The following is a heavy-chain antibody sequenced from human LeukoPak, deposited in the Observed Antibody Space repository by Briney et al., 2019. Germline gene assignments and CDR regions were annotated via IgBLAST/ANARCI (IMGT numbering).Heavy chain of an antibody. CDR1: GGSISRSS. J-gene: IGHJ2*01. V-gene: IGHV4-59*08. CDR3: AGHKVHDFGGSDWYFDL. D-gene: IGHD4-23*01. CDR2: MFYGGDT. Sequence: SETLSLTCTVSGGSISRSSWSWIRQPPGKGLEWIGYMFYGGDTNHNPSLKSRVTMSVDTSKNQFSLRLSSVTAADTAVYYCAGHKVHDFGGSDWYFDLWGRGTLVTVS.